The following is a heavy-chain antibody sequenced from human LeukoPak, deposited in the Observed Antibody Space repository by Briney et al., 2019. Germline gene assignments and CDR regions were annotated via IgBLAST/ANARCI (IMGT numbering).Heavy chain of an antibody. CDR3: ARQDVVRDAFDI. V-gene: IGHV1-2*02. CDR2: INPNSGGT. D-gene: IGHD3-10*01. CDR1: GYTFTDYY. J-gene: IGHJ3*02. Sequence: ASVKVSCKASGYTFTDYYMHWVRQAPGQGLEWMGWINPNSGGTNYAQKFQGRVTMTRDTSISTAYMELSRLRSDDTAVYYCARQDVVRDAFDIWGQGTMVTVSS.